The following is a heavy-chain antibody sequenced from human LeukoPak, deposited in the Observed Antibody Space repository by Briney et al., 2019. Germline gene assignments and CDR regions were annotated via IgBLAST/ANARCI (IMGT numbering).Heavy chain of an antibody. J-gene: IGHJ5*02. D-gene: IGHD6-19*01. Sequence: GGSLRLSCVASGFTLSTSSMSWVRQAPGKGLEWVSSITKSNTIYYADSVKGRFTVSRDNAKNSLFLQMNSVRSEDTAVYYCARPGDSLGVPGWGRPVESWGRGILVTVSS. V-gene: IGHV3-69-1*01. CDR3: ARPGDSLGVPGWGRPVES. CDR2: ITKSNTI. CDR1: GFTLSTSS.